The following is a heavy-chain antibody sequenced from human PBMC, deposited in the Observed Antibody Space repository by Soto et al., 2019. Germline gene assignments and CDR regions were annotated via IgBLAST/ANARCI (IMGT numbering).Heavy chain of an antibody. D-gene: IGHD3-9*01. CDR2: IWYDGSNK. CDR1: GFSLSSYG. J-gene: IGHJ6*02. CDR3: AREEYFDWLHSRGWGYYYYYYGMDV. V-gene: IGHV3-33*01. Sequence: GSLRLSCAASGFSLSSYGMDWVRQAPGKGLEWVAVIWYDGSNKYYADSVKGRFTISRDNSKNTLYLQMNSLRAEDTAVYYCAREEYFDWLHSRGWGYYYYYYGMDVWGQGTTVTVSS.